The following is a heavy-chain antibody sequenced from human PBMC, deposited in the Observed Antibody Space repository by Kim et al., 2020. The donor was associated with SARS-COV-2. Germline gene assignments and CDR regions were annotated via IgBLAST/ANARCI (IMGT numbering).Heavy chain of an antibody. CDR3: ARSHSAVSGGEFDY. D-gene: IGHD6-19*01. V-gene: IGHV1-18*01. Sequence: AQKFQGRVTMTTDTSTRTAYMELRSLRSDDTAVYYCARSHSAVSGGEFDYWGQGTLVTVSS. J-gene: IGHJ4*02.